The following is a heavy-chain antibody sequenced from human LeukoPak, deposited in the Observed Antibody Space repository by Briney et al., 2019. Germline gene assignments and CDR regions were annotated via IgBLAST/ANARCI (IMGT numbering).Heavy chain of an antibody. Sequence: GGSLRLSCAASGFTFSSYGMHWVRQAPGKGLEWVAVISYDGSNKYYADSVKGRFTTSRDNSKNTLYLQMNRLRAEDTAVYYCAKDRDWYYFDYWGQGTLVTVSS. V-gene: IGHV3-30*18. CDR1: GFTFSSYG. J-gene: IGHJ4*02. CDR3: AKDRDWYYFDY. D-gene: IGHD5-24*01. CDR2: ISYDGSNK.